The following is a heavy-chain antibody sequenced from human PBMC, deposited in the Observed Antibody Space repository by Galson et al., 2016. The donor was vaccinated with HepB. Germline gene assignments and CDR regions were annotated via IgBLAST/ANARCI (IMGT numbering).Heavy chain of an antibody. J-gene: IGHJ4*02. Sequence: SLRLSCAASGFTFSESWMTWIRQAPGKGLEFVTNINQDGSLKNYVDSVKGRFTISRDNAKGSLYLQMSSLRAEDTAMYYCARDPVYSVFVYWGQGILVTVSS. V-gene: IGHV3-7*01. CDR3: ARDPVYSVFVY. CDR1: GFTFSESW. D-gene: IGHD5/OR15-5a*01. CDR2: INQDGSLK.